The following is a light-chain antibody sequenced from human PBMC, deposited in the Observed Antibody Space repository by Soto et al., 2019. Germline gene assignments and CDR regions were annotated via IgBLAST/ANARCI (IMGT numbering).Light chain of an antibody. CDR3: LLSYNXPYV. V-gene: IGLV7-46*01. CDR1: TGAVTNVHY. Sequence: QAFVSQEPSLTVSPVGTVTLTCGSSTGAVTNVHYPYWFQQKHGQSPRTLIYDTTNRHSWKPARFSGSLLGGKAALTLSGAQPEDEAEYYGLLSYNXPYVFGTGTKVXV. CDR2: DTT. J-gene: IGLJ1*01.